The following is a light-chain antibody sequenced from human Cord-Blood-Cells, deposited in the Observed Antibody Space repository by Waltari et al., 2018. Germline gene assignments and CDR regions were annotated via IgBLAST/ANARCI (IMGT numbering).Light chain of an antibody. CDR2: GVS. V-gene: IGLV2-8*01. CDR1: SSDVGGDNY. Sequence: QSDLTQPPSASGSPGQSVTISCTGTSSDVGGDNYVAWYQQHPGKAPKPMIYGVSKRPSGVPDRFSGSKSGNTASLTVSGLQAEDEADYYCSSYAGSNNLVFGGGTKLTVL. CDR3: SSYAGSNNLV. J-gene: IGLJ2*01.